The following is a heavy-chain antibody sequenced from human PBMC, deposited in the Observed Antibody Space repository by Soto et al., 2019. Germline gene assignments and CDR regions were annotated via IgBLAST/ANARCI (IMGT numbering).Heavy chain of an antibody. Sequence: GSLRRSYSASGFTVSSYWMSWVRQAPGKRLEGVANIKQDGSEKYYVDSVKGRFTISRYNAKNSLYLQMNSLRAEDTAVYYCARDPSVLVVAANRYSCDEMDVWGQGATVTVSS. D-gene: IGHD2-15*01. CDR2: IKQDGSEK. CDR3: ARDPSVLVVAANRYSCDEMDV. CDR1: GFTVSSYW. J-gene: IGHJ6*02. V-gene: IGHV3-7*01.